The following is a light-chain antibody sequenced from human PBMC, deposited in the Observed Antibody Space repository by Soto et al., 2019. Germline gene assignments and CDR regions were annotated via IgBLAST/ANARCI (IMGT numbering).Light chain of an antibody. J-gene: IGLJ1*01. V-gene: IGLV2-18*02. CDR2: EVS. CDR3: SSYTSSTTYV. CDR1: SSDVGGYNR. Sequence: QSVLTPPPSVSGSPGPSVTISCTGTSSDVGGYNRVSWYRQPPGTAPKLMIYEVSSRPSGVPDRFSGSKSGNTASLTISGLQAEDEADYYCSSYTSSTTYVFGTGTKVTVL.